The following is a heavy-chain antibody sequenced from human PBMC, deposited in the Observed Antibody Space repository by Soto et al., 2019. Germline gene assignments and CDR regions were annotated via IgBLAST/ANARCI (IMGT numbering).Heavy chain of an antibody. D-gene: IGHD6-6*01. V-gene: IGHV3-30*18. CDR1: GFSFRSYG. CDR2: ISNDGNRK. Sequence: GGSLRLSCAASGFSFRSYGMHWVRQAPGRGLEWVTVISNDGNRKYYGESVKGRFSVSRDNDKDTLYLQMNGLRPEDTGVYYCAKDRRQLSALDMWGQGTTVTVSS. CDR3: AKDRRQLSALDM. J-gene: IGHJ3*02.